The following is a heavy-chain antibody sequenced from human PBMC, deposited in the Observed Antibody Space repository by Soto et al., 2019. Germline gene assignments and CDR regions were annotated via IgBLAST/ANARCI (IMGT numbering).Heavy chain of an antibody. Sequence: SVKVSCKASGGTFSSYTISWVRQAPGQGLEWMGRIIPILGIANYAQKFQGRVTITADKSTSTAYMELSSLRSEDTAVYYCARGGRRSGGSCPPPDFDYWGQGTLVTVSS. D-gene: IGHD2-15*01. J-gene: IGHJ4*02. CDR3: ARGGRRSGGSCPPPDFDY. CDR1: GGTFSSYT. CDR2: IIPILGIA. V-gene: IGHV1-69*02.